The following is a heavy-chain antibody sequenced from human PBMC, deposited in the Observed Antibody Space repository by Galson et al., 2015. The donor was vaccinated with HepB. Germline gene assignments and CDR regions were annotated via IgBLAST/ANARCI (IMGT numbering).Heavy chain of an antibody. CDR3: VRMGDLSGYSSR. Sequence: SLRLSCAASGFNFSGSAIHWVRQASGKGPEWIGRIRSKTSNYAALYVQSLKGRFTISRDDSENMAYLHMRSLKTDDTAVYYCVRMGDLSGYSSRWGQGTLVTVSS. CDR2: IRSKTSNYAA. V-gene: IGHV3-73*01. D-gene: IGHD6-13*01. J-gene: IGHJ4*02. CDR1: GFNFSGSA.